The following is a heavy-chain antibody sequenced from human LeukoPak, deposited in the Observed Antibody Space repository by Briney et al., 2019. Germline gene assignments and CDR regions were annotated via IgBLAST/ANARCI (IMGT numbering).Heavy chain of an antibody. Sequence: SETLSLTCTVSGGSISSYYWSWIRQPAGKGLEWIGRIYTSGSTNYNPSLKSRFTMSGDTSKNKLSLKLSSVTAADTAVYYCASFNYYGSGSSDYWGQGTLVTVSS. V-gene: IGHV4-4*07. CDR3: ASFNYYGSGSSDY. CDR2: IYTSGST. J-gene: IGHJ4*02. CDR1: GGSISSYY. D-gene: IGHD3-10*01.